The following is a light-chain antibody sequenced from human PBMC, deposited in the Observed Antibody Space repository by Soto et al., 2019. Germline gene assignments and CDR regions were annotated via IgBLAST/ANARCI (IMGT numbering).Light chain of an antibody. V-gene: IGKV1-9*01. CDR3: QQLNTYPYT. Sequence: DIQLTQSPSFLSASVGDRVTITCRASQGISSYLAWYQQKPGKAPKLLIYAASTLPSGVPSRFSGSASGTEFTLTISSLQPEDFATYYCQQLNTYPYTFGQGTKLEIK. CDR1: QGISSY. J-gene: IGKJ2*01. CDR2: AAS.